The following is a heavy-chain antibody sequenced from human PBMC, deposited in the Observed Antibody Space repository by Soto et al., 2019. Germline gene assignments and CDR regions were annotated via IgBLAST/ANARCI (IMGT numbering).Heavy chain of an antibody. Sequence: QVQLQESGPGLVKPSQTLSLTCTVSGGSISSGGYYWNCIRQHPGKGLEWIGYIYYIGSTYYNPSIKSRGTISLDTSKNQFSLKLSSVTAADTAVYYCARSVFPWGQGTLVTVSS. CDR1: GGSISSGGYY. CDR3: ARSVFP. CDR2: IYYIGST. V-gene: IGHV4-31*03. J-gene: IGHJ5*02.